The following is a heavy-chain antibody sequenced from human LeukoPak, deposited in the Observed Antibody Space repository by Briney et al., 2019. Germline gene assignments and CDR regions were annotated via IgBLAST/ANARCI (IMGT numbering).Heavy chain of an antibody. D-gene: IGHD2-2*02. CDR1: GGSISSYY. V-gene: IGHV4-59*01. J-gene: IGHJ3*02. CDR3: ARDVLYPRNDAFDI. Sequence: SETLSLTCTVSGGSISSYYWSWIRQPPGKGLEWIGYIYYSGSTNYNPSLKSRVTISVDTSKNQFSLKLSSVTAADTAVYYCARDVLYPRNDAFDIWSQGTMVTVSS. CDR2: IYYSGST.